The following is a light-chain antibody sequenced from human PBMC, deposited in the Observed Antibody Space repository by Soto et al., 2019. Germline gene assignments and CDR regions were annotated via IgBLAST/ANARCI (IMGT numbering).Light chain of an antibody. V-gene: IGLV3-1*01. CDR2: QDS. CDR1: KLGDKY. CDR3: QSYDSSLSGYV. Sequence: SYELTQPPSVPVSPGQTASITCSGDKLGDKYACWYQQKPGQSPVLVIYQDSKRPSGIPERFSGSKSGTSASLAITGLQAEDEADYYCQSYDSSLSGYVFGTGTKVTVL. J-gene: IGLJ1*01.